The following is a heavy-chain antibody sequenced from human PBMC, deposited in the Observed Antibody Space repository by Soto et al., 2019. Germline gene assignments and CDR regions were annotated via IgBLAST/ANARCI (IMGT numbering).Heavy chain of an antibody. CDR3: AKGAISGDGIWLMDS. CDR2: LLRSGSSA. J-gene: IGHJ5*02. CDR1: GFTFRNYA. V-gene: IGHV3-23*01. D-gene: IGHD4-17*01. Sequence: LGGSLRLSCAAAGFTFRNYAMTWARQAPGKGLEWVSSLLRSGSSAYYADSVRGRFTISSDTSANSLYLQMDNLRAEDTAIYYCAKGAISGDGIWLMDSWGQGTVVTVSS.